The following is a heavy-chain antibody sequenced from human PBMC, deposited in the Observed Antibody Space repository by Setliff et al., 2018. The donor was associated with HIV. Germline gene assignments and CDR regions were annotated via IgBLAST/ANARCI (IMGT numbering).Heavy chain of an antibody. J-gene: IGHJ5*02. CDR2: ISAYNVNT. Sequence: ASVKVSCKASGYSFTSYGVSWVRQAPGQGLEWMGWISAYNVNTNYAQKLQGRVTVTTDTSTSTAYMELRSLRSDDTAVYYCARGTTPLGWFDPWGQGTLVTVSS. V-gene: IGHV1-18*01. D-gene: IGHD2-2*01. CDR1: GYSFTSYG. CDR3: ARGTTPLGWFDP.